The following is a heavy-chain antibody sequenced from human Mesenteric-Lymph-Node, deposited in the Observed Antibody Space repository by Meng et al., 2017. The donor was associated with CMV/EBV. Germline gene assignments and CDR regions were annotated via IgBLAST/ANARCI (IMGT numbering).Heavy chain of an antibody. CDR3: GRLCSDHVCY. Sequence: KVSCKASGYTFPNNAMHWLRQAPGQRLEWVGWINAGTGKIQYSQKFQGRVTITRDTSASTAYMELSSLRSEDTAVYYCGRLCSDHVCYWGQGTLVTVSS. CDR2: INAGTGKI. J-gene: IGHJ4*02. CDR1: GYTFPNNA. D-gene: IGHD3-16*01. V-gene: IGHV1-3*01.